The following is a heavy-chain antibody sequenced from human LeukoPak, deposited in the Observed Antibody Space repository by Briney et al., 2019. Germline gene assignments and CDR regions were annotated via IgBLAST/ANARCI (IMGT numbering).Heavy chain of an antibody. D-gene: IGHD6-19*01. CDR3: AKGRSIAVAGNFDY. V-gene: IGHV3-9*01. J-gene: IGHJ4*02. Sequence: PGGSLRLSCAASGFTFSSYAMHWVRQAPGKGLEWVSGISWNSGSIGYADSVKGRFTISRDNAKNSLYLQMNSLRAEDTALYYCAKGRSIAVAGNFDYWGQGTLVTVSS. CDR1: GFTFSSYA. CDR2: ISWNSGSI.